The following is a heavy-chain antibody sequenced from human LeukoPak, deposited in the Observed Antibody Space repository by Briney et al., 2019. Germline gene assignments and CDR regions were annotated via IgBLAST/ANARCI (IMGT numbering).Heavy chain of an antibody. D-gene: IGHD5-24*01. CDR2: INPNSGGT. Sequence: ASVKVSCKASGYTFTGYYMHWVQQAPGQGLEWMGWINPNSGGTNYAQKFQGRVTMTRDTSISTAYMELSRLRSDDTAVYYCARDQGMDGYNLGFIDYWGQGTLVTVSS. CDR1: GYTFTGYY. CDR3: ARDQGMDGYNLGFIDY. J-gene: IGHJ4*02. V-gene: IGHV1-2*02.